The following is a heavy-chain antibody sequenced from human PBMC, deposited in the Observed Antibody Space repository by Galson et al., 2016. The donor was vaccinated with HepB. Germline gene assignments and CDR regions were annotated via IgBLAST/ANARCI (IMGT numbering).Heavy chain of an antibody. J-gene: IGHJ3*01. D-gene: IGHD6-19*01. CDR2: INQDASGK. CDR1: GFTLAGNG. V-gene: IGHV3-7*01. Sequence: SLRLSCAASGFTLAGNGMTWARQAPGKGLEWVASINQDASGKYYVDSVKGRFSISRDNVKNTLWLQMSGLRVDDTSMYYCASGYTSGVWGQGTMVTVSS. CDR3: ASGYTSGV.